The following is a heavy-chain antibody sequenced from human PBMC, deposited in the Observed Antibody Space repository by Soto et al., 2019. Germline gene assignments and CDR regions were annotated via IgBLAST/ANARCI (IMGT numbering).Heavy chain of an antibody. CDR3: ARTEIQWGSGPFIARNYYYYYGMDV. Sequence: QVQLVQSGAEVKKPGSSVKVSCKASGGTFSSYAISWVRQAPGQGLEWMGGIIPIFGTANYAQKFQGRVTITADESTSTAYMELSSLRSEDTAVYYCARTEIQWGSGPFIARNYYYYYGMDVWGQGTTVTVSS. CDR1: GGTFSSYA. CDR2: IIPIFGTA. J-gene: IGHJ6*02. V-gene: IGHV1-69*01. D-gene: IGHD5-12*01.